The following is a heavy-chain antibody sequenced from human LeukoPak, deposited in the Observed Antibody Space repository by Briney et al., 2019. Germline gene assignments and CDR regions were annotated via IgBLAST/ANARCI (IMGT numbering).Heavy chain of an antibody. CDR3: ARNWNNCFDP. CDR1: RFTLSNYG. D-gene: IGHD1-1*01. CDR2: IWYDGSNK. J-gene: IGHJ5*02. Sequence: PGGSLRLSCAASRFTLSNYGMHWVRQAPGKGLEWVAVIWYDGSNKYYADSVKGRFTISRDNSKNTLYLQMNSLRAEDTAVYYCARNWNNCFDPWGQGTLVTVSS. V-gene: IGHV3-33*01.